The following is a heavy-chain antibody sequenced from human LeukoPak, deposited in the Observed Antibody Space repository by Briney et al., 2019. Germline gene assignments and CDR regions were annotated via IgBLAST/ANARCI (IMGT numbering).Heavy chain of an antibody. CDR2: INHSGST. D-gene: IGHD2-2*01. Sequence: SETLSLTCAVYGGSFSGYYWSWIRQPPGKGLEWIGEINHSGSTNYNPSLKSRVTISVDTSKNQFSLKLSSVTAADTAVYYCARAGQLQQLFYSYYYYMGVGGKGTTVTVSS. J-gene: IGHJ6*03. CDR3: ARAGQLQQLFYSYYYYMGV. V-gene: IGHV4-34*01. CDR1: GGSFSGYY.